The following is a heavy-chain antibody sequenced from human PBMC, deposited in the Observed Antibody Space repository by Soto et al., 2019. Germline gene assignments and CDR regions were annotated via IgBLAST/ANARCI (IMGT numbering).Heavy chain of an antibody. D-gene: IGHD3-10*01. Sequence: ASVKVSCKASGYTFTSYDINWVRQATGQGLEWMGWMNPNSGNTGYAQKFQGQFTISRDNSKSTLYLQMNSLRAEDTAVYYCAKDHGTYGPNWIDSWGQGTLVTVSS. CDR2: MNPNSGNT. CDR3: AKDHGTYGPNWIDS. J-gene: IGHJ5*01. CDR1: GYTFTSYD. V-gene: IGHV1-8*01.